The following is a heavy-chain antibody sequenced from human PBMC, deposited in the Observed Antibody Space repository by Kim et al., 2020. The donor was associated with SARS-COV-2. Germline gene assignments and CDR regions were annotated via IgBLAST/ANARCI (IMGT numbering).Heavy chain of an antibody. D-gene: IGHD3-10*01. CDR3: ARGLYYYGSGSHWYFDL. V-gene: IGHV4-34*01. J-gene: IGHJ2*01. Sequence: LKSRVTISVDTSKNQFSLKLSSVTAADTAVYYCARGLYYYGSGSHWYFDLWGRGTLVTVSS.